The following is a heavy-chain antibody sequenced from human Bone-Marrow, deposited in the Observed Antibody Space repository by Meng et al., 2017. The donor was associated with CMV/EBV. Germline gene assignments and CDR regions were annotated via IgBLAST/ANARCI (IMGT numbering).Heavy chain of an antibody. CDR3: ARDRCSSTSCPHFDY. D-gene: IGHD2-2*01. CDR2: ISAYNGNT. V-gene: IGHV1-18*01. Sequence: ASVKVSCKASGYTFTSYDINWVRQATGQGLEWMGWISAYNGNTNYAQKLQGRVTMTTDTSTSTAYMELRSLRSDDTAVYYCARDRCSSTSCPHFDYWGQGTLVTVSS. J-gene: IGHJ4*02. CDR1: GYTFTSYD.